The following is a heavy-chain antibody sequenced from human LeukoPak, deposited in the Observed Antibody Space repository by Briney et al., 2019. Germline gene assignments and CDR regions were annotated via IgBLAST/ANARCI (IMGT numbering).Heavy chain of an antibody. Sequence: GGSLRVSCTASGFTFNRDWTAWVRQAPGKGLEWVANIKEDGSEKNYVDSVKGRFTISRDNAENSVYLQMNDLRAEDTGVYYCVTKEPSTSGWSYWGQGTLVTVSS. D-gene: IGHD6-19*01. CDR1: GFTFNRDW. J-gene: IGHJ4*02. CDR2: IKEDGSEK. V-gene: IGHV3-7*01. CDR3: VTKEPSTSGWSY.